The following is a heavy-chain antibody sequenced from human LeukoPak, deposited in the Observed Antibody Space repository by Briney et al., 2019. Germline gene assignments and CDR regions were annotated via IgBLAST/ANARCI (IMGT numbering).Heavy chain of an antibody. D-gene: IGHD6-13*01. CDR2: IWYDGSNK. J-gene: IGHJ4*02. Sequence: GGSLRLSCAASGFTFSSYGMHWVRQAPGKGLEWVAVIWYDGSNKYYADSVKGRFTISRDNSKNTLYLQMNSLRAEDTAVYYCARARYSSSWPSPDYWGQGTLVTVSS. CDR1: GFTFSSYG. CDR3: ARARYSSSWPSPDY. V-gene: IGHV3-33*01.